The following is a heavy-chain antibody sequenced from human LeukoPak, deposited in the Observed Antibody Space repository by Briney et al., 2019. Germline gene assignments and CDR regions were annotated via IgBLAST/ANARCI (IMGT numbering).Heavy chain of an antibody. V-gene: IGHV3-7*05. CDR2: INQDGSVK. J-gene: IGHJ4*02. Sequence: PGGSLRLSCAASGFTFSSYWMSWVRQAPGKGLEWVANINQDGSVKSYVDSVKGRFTISRDNAKKSLYLQMSSLRAEDTAVYYCARDAFGDYVLYWGQGTLVTVSS. CDR3: ARDAFGDYVLY. D-gene: IGHD4-17*01. CDR1: GFTFSSYW.